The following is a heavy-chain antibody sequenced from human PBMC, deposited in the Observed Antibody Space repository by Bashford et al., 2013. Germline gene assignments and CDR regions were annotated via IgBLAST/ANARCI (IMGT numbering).Heavy chain of an antibody. CDR3: ARGAPQDGYNYLVLDY. V-gene: IGHV4-34*01. Sequence: WIRQPPGKGLEWIGEINHSGSTNYNPSLKSRVTISVDTSKNQFSLKLSSVTAADTAVYYCARGAPQDGYNYLVLDYWGQGTLVTVSS. J-gene: IGHJ4*02. D-gene: IGHD5-24*01. CDR2: INHSGST.